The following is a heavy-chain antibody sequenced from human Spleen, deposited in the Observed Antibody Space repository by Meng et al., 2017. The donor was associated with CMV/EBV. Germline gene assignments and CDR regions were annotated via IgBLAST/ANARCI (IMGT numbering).Heavy chain of an antibody. CDR2: INPNSGGT. CDR3: ARGYSSSWYSDDY. V-gene: IGHV1-2*02. CDR1: GYTFTGYY. Sequence: ASVKVSCKASGYTFTGYYMHWVRQAPGQGLEWMGWINPNSGGTNYAQKFQGRVTITTDESTSTAYMELSSLRSEDTAVYYCARGYSSSWYSDDYWGQGTLVTVSS. J-gene: IGHJ4*02. D-gene: IGHD6-13*01.